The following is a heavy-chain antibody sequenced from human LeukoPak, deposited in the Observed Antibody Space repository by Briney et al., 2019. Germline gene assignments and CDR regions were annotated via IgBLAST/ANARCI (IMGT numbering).Heavy chain of an antibody. J-gene: IGHJ3*02. Sequence: ASVKVSCKASGYTFSNYGISWVRQAPGQGLEWMGWVSAYNGDTSYVQKFQRRVTMTTDTSTSTGYMELRSLRSDDTAVYYCATGPKHYYDSSGYYGIWGQGTMVTVSS. CDR1: GYTFSNYG. V-gene: IGHV1-18*01. CDR2: VSAYNGDT. D-gene: IGHD3-22*01. CDR3: ATGPKHYYDSSGYYGI.